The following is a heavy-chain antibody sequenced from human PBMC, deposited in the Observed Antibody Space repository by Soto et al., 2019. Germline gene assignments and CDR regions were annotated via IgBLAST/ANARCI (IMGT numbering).Heavy chain of an antibody. D-gene: IGHD3-3*01. J-gene: IGHJ6*02. CDR1: GFTFSSYG. Sequence: QVQLVESGGGVVQPGRSLRLSCAASGFTFSSYGMHWVRQAPGKGLEWVAVISYDGSNKYYADSVKGRFTISRDNSKNTLYLQMNSLRAEDTAVYYCAKGPLLEWIRSGPRGAGMDVWGQGTTVTVSS. V-gene: IGHV3-30*18. CDR2: ISYDGSNK. CDR3: AKGPLLEWIRSGPRGAGMDV.